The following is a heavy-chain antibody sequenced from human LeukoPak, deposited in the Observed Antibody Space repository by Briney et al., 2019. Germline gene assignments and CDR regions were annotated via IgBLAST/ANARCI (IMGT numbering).Heavy chain of an antibody. J-gene: IGHJ6*03. CDR2: SYSGGST. CDR1: GFTVSSNY. V-gene: IGHV3-53*01. D-gene: IGHD5/OR15-5a*01. CDR3: ASENVGGVSTTETTLSYYMNV. Sequence: PGGSLRLSCAASGFTVSSNYMSWVRQAPGKGLQWVSISYSGGSTYYSDSVKGRFTISRDSSQNTLYLQMNGLRVEDTAVYYCASENVGGVSTTETTLSYYMNVWGKGTTVTVSS.